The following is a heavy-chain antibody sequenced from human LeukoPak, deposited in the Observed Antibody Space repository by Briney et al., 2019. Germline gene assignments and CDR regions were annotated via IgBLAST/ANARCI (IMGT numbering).Heavy chain of an antibody. CDR2: ISGSGGST. V-gene: IGHV3-23*01. Sequence: GGSLRLSCAASGFTFSSYAMSWVRQAPGKGLEWVSAISGSGGSTYYADSVKGRFAISRDNSKNTLYLQMNSLRAEDTAVYYCAKDHILRYFDWSPEYYFDYWGRGTLVTVSS. CDR1: GFTFSSYA. J-gene: IGHJ4*02. CDR3: AKDHILRYFDWSPEYYFDY. D-gene: IGHD3-9*01.